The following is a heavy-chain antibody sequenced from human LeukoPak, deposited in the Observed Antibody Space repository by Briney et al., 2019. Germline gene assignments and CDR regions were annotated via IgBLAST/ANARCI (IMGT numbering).Heavy chain of an antibody. CDR1: GGSISSGGYS. J-gene: IGHJ4*02. Sequence: SETLSFTCAVSGGSISSGGYSWSWIRQPPGKGLEWIGYIYHSGSTYYNPSLKSRVTISVDRSKNQFSLKLSSVTAADTAVYYCARDMNGVVDYWGQGTLVTVSS. D-gene: IGHD4-17*01. CDR2: IYHSGST. CDR3: ARDMNGVVDY. V-gene: IGHV4-30-2*01.